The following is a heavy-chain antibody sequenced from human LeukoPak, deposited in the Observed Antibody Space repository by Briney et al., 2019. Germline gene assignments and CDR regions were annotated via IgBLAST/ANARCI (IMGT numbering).Heavy chain of an antibody. CDR3: AKGGWNDFYYYYYMDV. Sequence: GGSLRLSCAASGFTFSSYAMSWVRQAPGKGLEWVSAISGSGGSTYYADSVKGRFTISRDNSKNTLYLQMNSLRAEDTAVYYCAKGGWNDFYYYYYMDVWGKGTTVTVSS. CDR2: ISGSGGST. J-gene: IGHJ6*03. D-gene: IGHD1-1*01. V-gene: IGHV3-23*01. CDR1: GFTFSSYA.